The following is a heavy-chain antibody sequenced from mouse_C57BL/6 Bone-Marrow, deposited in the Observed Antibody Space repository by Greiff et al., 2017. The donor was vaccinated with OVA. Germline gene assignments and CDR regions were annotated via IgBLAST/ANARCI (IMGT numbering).Heavy chain of an antibody. J-gene: IGHJ3*01. CDR2: ISGGGGNT. CDR3: ARHDVSTRITTSPFAY. CDR1: GFTFSSYT. D-gene: IGHD2-4*01. Sequence: EVMLVESGGGLVKPGGSLKLSCAASGFTFSSYTMSWVRQTPEKRLEWVATISGGGGNTYYPDSVKGRFTISRDNAKNTLYLQMSRLRSEDTALYYGARHDVSTRITTSPFAYWGQGTLVTVSA. V-gene: IGHV5-9*01.